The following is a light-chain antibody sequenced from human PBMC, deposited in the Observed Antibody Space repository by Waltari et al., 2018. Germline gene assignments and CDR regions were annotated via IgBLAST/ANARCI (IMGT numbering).Light chain of an antibody. CDR3: QQSDSTPH. CDR2: AAS. Sequence: DIQMTQSPSSLSASVGDRVTITCRASQSISSYLNWYQQRPGKAPKLLIYAASSLQSGVPSRFSGRGSRTDFTLTISSLQPEDFATYYWQQSDSTPHFGPGTKVDIK. J-gene: IGKJ3*01. CDR1: QSISSY. V-gene: IGKV1-39*01.